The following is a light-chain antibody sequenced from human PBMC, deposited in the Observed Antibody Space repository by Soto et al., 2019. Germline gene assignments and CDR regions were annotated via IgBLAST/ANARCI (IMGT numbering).Light chain of an antibody. J-gene: IGKJ1*01. CDR1: QGISSY. CDR3: QQYNSYSPT. CDR2: AAS. Sequence: AIRMTQSPSSFSASTGDRVTITCRASQGISSYLAWYQQKPGKAPKLLIYAASTLQSGVPSRFSGSGSGTDFTLTISGLQPGDSATYYCQQYNSYSPTFGQGTKVDIK. V-gene: IGKV1-8*01.